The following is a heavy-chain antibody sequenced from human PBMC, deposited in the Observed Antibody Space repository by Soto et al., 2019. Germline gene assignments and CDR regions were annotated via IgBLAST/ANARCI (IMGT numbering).Heavy chain of an antibody. Sequence: QVQLVQSGAEVKKPGASVKVSCKASGYTFTSYYISWVRQAPGQGLEWMGWISAYNGNTYYAQKLQGRVTMTTDTSSSTAYMELSSLISDDPAGYYCARDTPLADSWGQGTLVTVSS. CDR2: ISAYNGNT. CDR3: ARDTPLADS. V-gene: IGHV1-18*01. J-gene: IGHJ4*02. CDR1: GYTFTSYY.